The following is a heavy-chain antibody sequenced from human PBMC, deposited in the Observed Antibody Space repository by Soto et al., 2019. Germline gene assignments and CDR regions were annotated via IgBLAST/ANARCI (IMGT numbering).Heavy chain of an antibody. V-gene: IGHV4-61*01. CDR3: ARTRDFWSGNDAFDI. D-gene: IGHD3-3*01. J-gene: IGHJ3*02. Sequence: QVQLQESGPGLVKPSETLSLPCTVSGGSVSSGSYYWSWIRQPPGKGLEWIGYMYYSGSTNYNPSLKSRVTISLGTSKNQFSLKLSSVTAADTAVYFCARTRDFWSGNDAFDIWGQGTMVTVSS. CDR2: MYYSGST. CDR1: GGSVSSGSYY.